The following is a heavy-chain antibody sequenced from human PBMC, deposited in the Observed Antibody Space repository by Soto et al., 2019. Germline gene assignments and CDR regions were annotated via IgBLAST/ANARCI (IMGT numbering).Heavy chain of an antibody. Sequence: QVQLVESGGGVVQPGRSLRLSCAASGFTFSSYGMHWVRQAPGEGLEWVAVISYDGSNKYYADSVKGRFTISRDNSKNTLYLQMNSLRAEDTAVYYCAKGDAFDIWGQGTMVTVSS. CDR3: AKGDAFDI. CDR2: ISYDGSNK. V-gene: IGHV3-30*18. CDR1: GFTFSSYG. J-gene: IGHJ3*02.